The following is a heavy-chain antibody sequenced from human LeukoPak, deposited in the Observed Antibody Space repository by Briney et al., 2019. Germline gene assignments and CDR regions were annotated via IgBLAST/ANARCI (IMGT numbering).Heavy chain of an antibody. CDR1: GFSFGNTA. V-gene: IGHV3-23*01. CDR3: AREIGVPGWFDP. CDR2: ISGRTDRT. D-gene: IGHD3-10*01. Sequence: GSLRLSCVASGFSFGNTAMNWVRQGPGKWLEWVSAISGRTDRTFYADSVEGRFTISGDNSKNTVYLQMNNLRAEDTAVYYCAREIGVPGWFDPWGQGTLVTVSS. J-gene: IGHJ5*02.